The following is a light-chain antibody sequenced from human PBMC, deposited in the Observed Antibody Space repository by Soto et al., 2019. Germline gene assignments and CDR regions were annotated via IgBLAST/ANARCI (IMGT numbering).Light chain of an antibody. V-gene: IGKV1-5*03. CDR3: QQYNSYPRT. CDR1: QSISSW. Sequence: DIQMTQSPSTLSASVGDSVTITCRVSQSISSWLAWYQQKPGKAPKLLIYKASALESGVPSRFSGSGSGTEFTLTISSLQPEDFATYYCQQYNSYPRTFGQGTKLEIK. CDR2: KAS. J-gene: IGKJ2*01.